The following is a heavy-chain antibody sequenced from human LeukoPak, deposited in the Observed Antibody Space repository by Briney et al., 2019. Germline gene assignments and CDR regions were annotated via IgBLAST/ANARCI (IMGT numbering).Heavy chain of an antibody. CDR1: GYSISSGYY. D-gene: IGHD3-22*01. CDR2: IYHSGTT. V-gene: IGHV4-38-2*02. J-gene: IGHJ3*02. Sequence: SETLSLTCTLSGYSISSGYYWVWIRPPPGKGLEWIGCIYHSGTTYYNPSLKSRITISVDTSKNQFSLKLSSVTAADTAMYYCARRPTYYYDSSGYPLAYAFDIWGQGTMVTVSS. CDR3: ARRPTYYYDSSGYPLAYAFDI.